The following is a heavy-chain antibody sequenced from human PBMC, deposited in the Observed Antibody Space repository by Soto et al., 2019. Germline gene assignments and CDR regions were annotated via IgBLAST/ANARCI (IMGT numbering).Heavy chain of an antibody. Sequence: QVQLVQSGAEVKKPGASVKVSCKASGYTFTSYAMHWVRQAPGQRLEWMGWINAGNGNTKYSQKFQGRVTITRDTPARQANWERGSLESEDTAGNYVPGGSGLPYFDYGGQEPWSPSPQ. CDR2: INAGNGNT. CDR1: GYTFTSYA. CDR3: PGGSGLPYFDY. J-gene: IGHJ4*01. V-gene: IGHV1-3*01. D-gene: IGHD3-10*01.